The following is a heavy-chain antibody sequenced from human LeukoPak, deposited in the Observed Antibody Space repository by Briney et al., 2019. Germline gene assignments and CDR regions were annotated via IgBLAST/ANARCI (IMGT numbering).Heavy chain of an antibody. Sequence: ASVKVSCKASGYTFTGYYMHWVRQAPGQGLEWMGWINPNSGGTNYAQKFQGRVTVTRDTSISTAYMELSRLRSDDTAVYYCARGEPMVRGVIGYWGQGTLVTVSS. CDR2: INPNSGGT. V-gene: IGHV1-2*02. D-gene: IGHD3-10*01. J-gene: IGHJ4*02. CDR1: GYTFTGYY. CDR3: ARGEPMVRGVIGY.